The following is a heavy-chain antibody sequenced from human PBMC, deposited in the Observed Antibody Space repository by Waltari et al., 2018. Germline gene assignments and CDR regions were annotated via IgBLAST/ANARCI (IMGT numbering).Heavy chain of an antibody. CDR1: GGTFSSYA. Sequence: QVQLVQSGAEVKKPGSSVKVSCKASGGTFSSYAISWVRQAPGQGLEWMGRIIPILGTANYAQKFQGRVTITADKSTSTAYMELSSLRSEDTAVYYCARGGSRIFGVVTFLDYWGQGTLVTVSS. J-gene: IGHJ4*02. CDR2: IIPILGTA. V-gene: IGHV1-69*13. D-gene: IGHD3-3*01. CDR3: ARGGSRIFGVVTFLDY.